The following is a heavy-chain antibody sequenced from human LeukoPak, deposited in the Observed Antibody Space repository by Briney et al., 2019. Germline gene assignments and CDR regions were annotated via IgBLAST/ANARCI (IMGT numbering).Heavy chain of an antibody. V-gene: IGHV1-2*02. D-gene: IGHD2-2*02. Sequence: ASVKVSCKASGYTFTVYYMHWVRQAPGQGLEWMGWINPNSGGTNYAQKFQGRVTMTRDTSISTACMELSRLRSDDTAVYYCAREGGPARYRSSTSCYSDYYYGMDVWGQGTTVTVSS. J-gene: IGHJ6*02. CDR1: GYTFTVYY. CDR2: INPNSGGT. CDR3: AREGGPARYRSSTSCYSDYYYGMDV.